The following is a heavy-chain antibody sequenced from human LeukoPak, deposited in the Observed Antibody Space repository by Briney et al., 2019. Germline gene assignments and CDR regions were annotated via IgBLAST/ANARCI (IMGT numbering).Heavy chain of an antibody. CDR3: ARGRYRWWLRLFDY. V-gene: IGHV4-34*01. CDR1: GGSFSGYY. D-gene: IGHD5-12*01. CDR2: INHSGST. Sequence: SETLSLTCAVYGGSFSGYYWSWIRQPPGKGLEWLGEINHSGSTNYNPSLKSRVTISVDTSKNQFSLKLSSVTAADTAVYYCARGRYRWWLRLFDYWGQGTLVTVSS. J-gene: IGHJ4*02.